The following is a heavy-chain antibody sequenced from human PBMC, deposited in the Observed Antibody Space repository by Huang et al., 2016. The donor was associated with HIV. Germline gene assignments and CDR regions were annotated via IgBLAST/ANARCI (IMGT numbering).Heavy chain of an antibody. CDR1: TFTFGAYW. CDR2: IKQDESEK. V-gene: IGHV3-7*01. D-gene: IGHD1-7*01. Sequence: VESGGRSVQPGGSLKLSCVGSTFTFGAYWMSWVRQPPGKGREWVANIKQDESEKYYVESVKGRFNIARDNARKVLFLEMDNLRVEDTAMYFCATKTAGMDIWGQGTTVTVSS. CDR3: ATKTAGMDI. J-gene: IGHJ6*02.